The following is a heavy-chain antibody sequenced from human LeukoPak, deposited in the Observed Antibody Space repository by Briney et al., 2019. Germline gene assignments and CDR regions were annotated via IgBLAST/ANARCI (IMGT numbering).Heavy chain of an antibody. V-gene: IGHV1-2*02. CDR1: GYTFTDYY. CDR3: ARGSERCSSTSCPNKPFDY. J-gene: IGHJ4*02. D-gene: IGHD2-2*01. Sequence: ASVKVSCKASGYTFTDYYMHWVRQAPGQGLEWMGWINPNSGGTKYEQKFQGRLTMTRDTSISTVYMELSRLRFDDTAVYYCARGSERCSSTSCPNKPFDYWGQGTLVTVSS. CDR2: INPNSGGT.